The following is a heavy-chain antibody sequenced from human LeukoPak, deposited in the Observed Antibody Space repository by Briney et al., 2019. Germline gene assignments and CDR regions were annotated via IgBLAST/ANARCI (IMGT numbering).Heavy chain of an antibody. D-gene: IGHD6-19*01. CDR2: INPNSGGT. CDR3: ARGYSSSAGGNTNQYFHY. J-gene: IGHJ4*02. Sequence: GASVKVSCKASGYAFTDYYMHWVRQAPGQGLEWMGWINPNSGGTNYAQKFQGRVTMTRDTSIRTAYMELSRLRSDDTAVYYCARGYSSSAGGNTNQYFHYWGQGTLVTVSS. V-gene: IGHV1-2*02. CDR1: GYAFTDYY.